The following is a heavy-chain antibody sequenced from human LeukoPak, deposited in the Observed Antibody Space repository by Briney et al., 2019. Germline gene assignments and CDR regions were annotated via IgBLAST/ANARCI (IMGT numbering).Heavy chain of an antibody. CDR2: IYPGDSDT. V-gene: IGHV5-51*01. Sequence: GESLKISCKGSGYSFTSYWIGWLRQMPGKGLEWMGIIYPGDSDTRYSPSFQGQVTISADKSISTAYLQWSSLKASDTAMYYCASTLYGSGSYYYYGMDVWGQGTTVTVSS. J-gene: IGHJ6*02. CDR3: ASTLYGSGSYYYYGMDV. CDR1: GYSFTSYW. D-gene: IGHD3-10*01.